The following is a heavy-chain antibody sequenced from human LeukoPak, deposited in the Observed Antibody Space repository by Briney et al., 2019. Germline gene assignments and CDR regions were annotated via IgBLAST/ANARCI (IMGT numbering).Heavy chain of an antibody. CDR2: IYDSGNT. D-gene: IGHD3-22*01. V-gene: IGHV4-39*07. CDR1: GGSISSGSYY. Sequence: SETLSLTCTVSGGSISSGSYYWAWIRQPPGKGLEWIGSIYDSGNTYYNPSVKSRVTVSVDTSRNQFSLKLSSVTAADTAVYFCARDGSSGYYYWLDPWGQGTLVTVSS. J-gene: IGHJ5*02. CDR3: ARDGSSGYYYWLDP.